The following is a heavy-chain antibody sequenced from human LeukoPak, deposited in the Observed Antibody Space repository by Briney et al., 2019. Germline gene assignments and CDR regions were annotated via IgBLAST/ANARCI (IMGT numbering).Heavy chain of an antibody. CDR1: GFTFSSYW. D-gene: IGHD3-16*02. CDR2: ILPDGSAK. Sequence: GGSLRLSCAASGFTFSSYWMSWVRQAPGKGLEWVANILPDGSAKNYVDSVKGRFIISRDNAKNSLYLQMNSLRAEDTAVYYCARVRTGSYRVDYWGQGTLLTVSS. V-gene: IGHV3-7*01. CDR3: ARVRTGSYRVDY. J-gene: IGHJ4*02.